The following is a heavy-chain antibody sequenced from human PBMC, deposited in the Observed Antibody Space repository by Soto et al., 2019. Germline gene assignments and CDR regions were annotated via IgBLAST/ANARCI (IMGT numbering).Heavy chain of an antibody. V-gene: IGHV4-59*01. CDR1: GGSISSYY. CDR3: ARAGLGVPPNYYYYMDV. CDR2: IYYSGST. D-gene: IGHD2-2*01. Sequence: SETLSLTCTVSGGSISSYYWSWIRQPPGKGLEWIGYIYYSGSTNYNPSLKSRVTISVDTSKNQFSLKLSSVTAADTAVYYCARAGLGVPPNYYYYMDVWGKGTTVTVSS. J-gene: IGHJ6*03.